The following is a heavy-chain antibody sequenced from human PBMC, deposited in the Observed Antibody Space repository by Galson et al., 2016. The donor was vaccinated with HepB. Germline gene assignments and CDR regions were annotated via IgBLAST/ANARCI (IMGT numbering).Heavy chain of an antibody. Sequence: SVKVSCKASGGTFSNYAISWVRQAPGQGLEWMGGIIPIFGTANYAQKFQGRVTITADESTSTAYMELRSLRSEDTAVYYCAQPRATVTTLYCYDGMDVGGQGTTVTVSS. CDR1: GGTFSNYA. V-gene: IGHV1-69*13. CDR2: IIPIFGTA. CDR3: AQPRATVTTLYCYDGMDV. J-gene: IGHJ6*02. D-gene: IGHD4-17*01.